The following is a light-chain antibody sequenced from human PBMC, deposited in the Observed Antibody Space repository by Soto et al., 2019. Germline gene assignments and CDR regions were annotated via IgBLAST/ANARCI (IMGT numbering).Light chain of an antibody. V-gene: IGKV3-20*01. CDR2: GAS. CDR1: QSVSSSY. CDR3: QQYGSSPYT. Sequence: EIVLTQSPGTLSLSPGERATLSCRANQSVSSSYLAWYQQKPGQAPRVLIYGASSRATGIPDRFSGRGSGTDFTLTISRLEPEDFTLYYCQQYGSSPYTFGQGTKLEIK. J-gene: IGKJ2*01.